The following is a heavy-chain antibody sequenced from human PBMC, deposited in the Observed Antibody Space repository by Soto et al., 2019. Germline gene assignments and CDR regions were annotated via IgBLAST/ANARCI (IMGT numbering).Heavy chain of an antibody. V-gene: IGHV4-59*01. CDR2: IYYSGST. Sequence: PSETLSLTCTVSGGSISSYYWSWIRQPPGKGLEWIGYIYYSGSTNYNPSLKSRVTISVDTSKNQFSLKLSSVTAADTAVYYCARDQGGYEPFDYWGQGTLVTVSS. CDR1: GGSISSYY. J-gene: IGHJ4*02. CDR3: ARDQGGYEPFDY. D-gene: IGHD5-12*01.